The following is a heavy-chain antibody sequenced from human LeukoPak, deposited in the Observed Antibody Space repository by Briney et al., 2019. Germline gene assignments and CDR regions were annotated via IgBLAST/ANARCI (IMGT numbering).Heavy chain of an antibody. CDR2: IYYSGST. V-gene: IGHV4-59*01. CDR1: GGSISSYY. CDR3: ARHPRANRFDP. J-gene: IGHJ5*02. D-gene: IGHD2/OR15-2a*01. Sequence: PSETLSLTCTVSGGSISSYYWSWIRQPPGKGLEWIGYIYYSGSTNYNPSLKSRVTISVDTSKNQFSLKLSSVTAADTAVYYCARHPRANRFDPWGQGTLVTVSS.